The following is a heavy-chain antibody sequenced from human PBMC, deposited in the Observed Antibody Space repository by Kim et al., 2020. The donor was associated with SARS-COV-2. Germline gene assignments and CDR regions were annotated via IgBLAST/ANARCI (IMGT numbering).Heavy chain of an antibody. CDR1: GGSISSSSYY. J-gene: IGHJ6*02. Sequence: SETLSLTCTVSGGSISSSSYYWGWIRQPPGKGLEWIGSIYYSGSTYYNPSLKSRVTISVDTSKNQFSLKLSSVTAADTAVYYCARPGWFGVDYYGMDVWGQGTTVTVSS. V-gene: IGHV4-39*01. CDR2: IYYSGST. CDR3: ARPGWFGVDYYGMDV. D-gene: IGHD3-10*01.